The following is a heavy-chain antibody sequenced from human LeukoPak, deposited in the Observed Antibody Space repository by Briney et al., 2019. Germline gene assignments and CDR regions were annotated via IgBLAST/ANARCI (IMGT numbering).Heavy chain of an antibody. Sequence: ASVKVSCKASGGTFSSYAISWVRQAPGQGLEWMGGIIPIFGTANYAQKFQGRVTTTADESTSTAYMELSSLRSEDTAVYYCARSYYYGSGSYNNSDYWGQGTLVTVSS. V-gene: IGHV1-69*01. CDR2: IIPIFGTA. D-gene: IGHD3-10*01. J-gene: IGHJ4*02. CDR1: GGTFSSYA. CDR3: ARSYYYGSGSYNNSDY.